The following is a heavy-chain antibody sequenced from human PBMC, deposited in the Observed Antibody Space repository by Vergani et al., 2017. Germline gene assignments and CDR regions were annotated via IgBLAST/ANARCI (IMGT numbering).Heavy chain of an antibody. CDR1: GFTFSDHY. V-gene: IGHV3-72*01. D-gene: IGHD1-26*01. CDR3: TKHVGGTTWADY. CDR2: IRNKANSYTT. J-gene: IGHJ4*02. Sequence: EVQLVESGGGLVQPGGSLRLSCAASGFTFSDHYMDWVRQAPGKGLEWVGRIRNKANSYTTEYAAGVKGRFTISRDDTKSIAYLKMNSLKTEDTDVYYCTKHVGGTTWADYWGQGTLVTVSS.